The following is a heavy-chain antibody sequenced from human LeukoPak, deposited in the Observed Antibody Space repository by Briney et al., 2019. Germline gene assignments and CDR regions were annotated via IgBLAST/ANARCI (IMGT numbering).Heavy chain of an antibody. V-gene: IGHV4-59*01. Sequence: PSETLSLTCSVSGVSISSYHWTWIRQPPGEGLEWIGHIYNSGSTNYNPSLRGRVTISLDTSKNQVSLKLSSVTAADTAMYYCARKDGDGWGQGTLVTVSS. CDR2: IYNSGST. J-gene: IGHJ4*02. CDR1: GVSISSYH. D-gene: IGHD5-24*01. CDR3: ARKDGDG.